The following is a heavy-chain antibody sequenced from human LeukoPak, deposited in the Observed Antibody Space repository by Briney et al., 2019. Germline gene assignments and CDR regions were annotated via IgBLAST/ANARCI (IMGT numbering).Heavy chain of an antibody. J-gene: IGHJ6*04. D-gene: IGHD2-15*01. CDR2: IIPIFGTA. CDR3: ARGGAGYCSGGSCSWYYGMDV. CDR1: GGTFSSYA. V-gene: IGHV1-69*01. Sequence: SVKVSCKASGGTFSSYAISWVRQAPGQGLEWMGGIIPIFGTANYAQKFQGRVTITADESTSTAYMELSSLGSEDTAVYYCARGGAGYCSGGSCSWYYGMDVWGKGTTVTVSS.